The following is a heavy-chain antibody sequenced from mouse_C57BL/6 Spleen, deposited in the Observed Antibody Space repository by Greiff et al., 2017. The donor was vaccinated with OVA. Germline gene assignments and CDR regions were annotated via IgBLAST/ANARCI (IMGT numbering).Heavy chain of an antibody. D-gene: IGHD1-1*01. CDR2: IYPGSGST. V-gene: IGHV1-55*01. CDR1: GYTFTSYW. Sequence: QVQLQQPGAELVQPGASVKMSCKASGYTFTSYWITWVKQTPGQGLEWIGDIYPGSGSTNYNEKFKSKATLTVDTSSSTAYMQLSSLTSEDSAVYYCAEGRYYGSRAYWGQGTTLTVSS. CDR3: AEGRYYGSRAY. J-gene: IGHJ2*01.